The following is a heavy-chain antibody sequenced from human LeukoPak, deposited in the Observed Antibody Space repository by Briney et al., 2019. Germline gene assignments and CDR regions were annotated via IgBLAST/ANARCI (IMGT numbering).Heavy chain of an antibody. V-gene: IGHV4-39*07. CDR1: GGSISTSNYY. CDR3: ARVYSGYDLYSASYYYYMDI. CDR2: IFYSGST. Sequence: SETLSLTCTVSGGSISTSNYYWGWLRQPPGKGLEWIGNIFYSGSTYYSPSLRSRVTISLDTSRNQFSLKLNSVTAADTAVYYCARVYSGYDLYSASYYYYMDIWGKGTTVTVSS. D-gene: IGHD5-12*01. J-gene: IGHJ6*03.